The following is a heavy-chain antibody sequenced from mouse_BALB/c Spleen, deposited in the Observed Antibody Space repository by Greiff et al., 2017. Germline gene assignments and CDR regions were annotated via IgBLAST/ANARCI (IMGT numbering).Heavy chain of an antibody. CDR2: ISYSGST. Sequence: EVQLQQSGPGLVKPSQSLSLTCTVTGYSITSDYAWNWIRQFPGNKLEWMGYISYSGSTSYNPSLKSRISITRDTSKNQFFLQLNSVTTEDTATYYCARDYYGETWFAYWGQGTLVTVSA. D-gene: IGHD1-1*01. J-gene: IGHJ3*01. CDR1: GYSITSDYA. V-gene: IGHV3-2*02. CDR3: ARDYYGETWFAY.